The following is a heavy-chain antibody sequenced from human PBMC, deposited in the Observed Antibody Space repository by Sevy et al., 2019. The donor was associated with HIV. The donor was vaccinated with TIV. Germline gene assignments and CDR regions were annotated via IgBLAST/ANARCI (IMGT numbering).Heavy chain of an antibody. CDR2: VNSDGSST. V-gene: IGHV3-74*01. Sequence: GGSLRLSCAASGFTFSSYWMHWVRQAPGKGPVWVAGVNSDGSSTNYADSVKGRFTMSRDRAKNTLYLQMNSLRAEDTAGYFCVAANTWQDYWGQGTLVTVSS. D-gene: IGHD2-15*01. J-gene: IGHJ4*02. CDR3: VAANTWQDY. CDR1: GFTFSSYW.